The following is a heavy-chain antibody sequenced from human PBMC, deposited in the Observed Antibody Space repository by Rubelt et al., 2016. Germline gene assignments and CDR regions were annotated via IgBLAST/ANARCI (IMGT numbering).Heavy chain of an antibody. CDR2: IRNDGSNE. CDR1: GFTFSSYG. Sequence: GGGVAQPGGSLRLSCAASGFTFSSYGMHWVRQAPGKGLEWVAFIRNDGSNEYYADSVKGRFTISRDNSKNTLYLQMNSLGVEETAVYYCSPPISGYSSGWYVYWGQGTLVTVSS. CDR3: SPPISGYSSGWYVY. J-gene: IGHJ4*02. V-gene: IGHV3-30*02. D-gene: IGHD6-19*01.